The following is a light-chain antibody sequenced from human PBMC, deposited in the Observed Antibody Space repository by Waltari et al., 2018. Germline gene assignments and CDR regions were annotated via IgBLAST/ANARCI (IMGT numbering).Light chain of an antibody. V-gene: IGKV1-5*03. CDR2: KAS. CDR1: QSVSTW. J-gene: IGKJ4*01. CDR3: QQYNTYLT. Sequence: DIRMTQSPSTLPASVGASVTITCRASQSVSTWLAWYQQKPGKAPKLLIYKASSLESGVPSRFSGSGSGTEFTLTISSLQPDDFATYYCQQYNTYLTFGGGTRVDIK.